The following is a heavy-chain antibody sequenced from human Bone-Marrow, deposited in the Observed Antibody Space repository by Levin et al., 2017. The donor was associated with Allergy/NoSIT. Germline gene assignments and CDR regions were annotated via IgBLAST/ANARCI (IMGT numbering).Heavy chain of an antibody. D-gene: IGHD1-1*01. CDR1: GFTFSDHY. CDR2: IRKKVNSYTT. Sequence: GESLKISCAVSGFTFSDHYMDWVRQAPGKGLEWVGRIRKKVNSYTTEYVASVKGRFTISRDDSKNSLYLQMNSLKIEDTAVYYCLKRGYNNQPDYWGRGTLVTVSS. V-gene: IGHV3-72*01. J-gene: IGHJ4*02. CDR3: LKRGYNNQPDY.